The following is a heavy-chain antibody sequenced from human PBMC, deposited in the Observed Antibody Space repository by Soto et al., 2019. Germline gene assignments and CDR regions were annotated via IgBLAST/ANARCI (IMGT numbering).Heavy chain of an antibody. CDR1: GGSISSYY. Sequence: SETLSLTCTVSGGSISSYYWSWIRQPPGKGLEWIGYIYYSGSTNYNPSLKSRVTISVDTSKNQFSLKLSSVTAADTAVYYCARGHWSGYRPYNWFDPWGQGTLVTVSS. J-gene: IGHJ5*02. CDR3: ARGHWSGYRPYNWFDP. V-gene: IGHV4-59*01. CDR2: IYYSGST. D-gene: IGHD3-3*01.